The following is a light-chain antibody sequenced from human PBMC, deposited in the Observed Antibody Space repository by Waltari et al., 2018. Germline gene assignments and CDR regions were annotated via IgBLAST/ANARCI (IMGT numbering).Light chain of an antibody. J-gene: IGLJ2*01. CDR3: QAWDSSTVV. CDR1: KLGDKY. CDR2: QDS. V-gene: IGLV3-1*01. Sequence: SYELTQPPSVSVSPGQTASITCSGAKLGDKYACWYQQKPGQSPVLVIYQDSKRPAGIPERFSGSTSGNPATLTISGTQAMDEADYYCQAWDSSTVVFGGGTKLTVL.